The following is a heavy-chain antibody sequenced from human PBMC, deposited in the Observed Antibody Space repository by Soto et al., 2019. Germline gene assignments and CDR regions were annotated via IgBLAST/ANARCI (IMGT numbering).Heavy chain of an antibody. CDR1: GFTFSDYY. CDR3: ARGGYCSGGSCGRYYYYGMDV. J-gene: IGHJ6*02. Sequence: LRLSCAASGFTFSDYYMSWIRQAPGKGLEWVSYISSSGSTIYYADSVKGRFTISRDNAKNSLYLQMNSLRAEDTAVYYCARGGYCSGGSCGRYYYYGMDVWGQGTTVTVSS. V-gene: IGHV3-11*01. CDR2: ISSSGSTI. D-gene: IGHD2-15*01.